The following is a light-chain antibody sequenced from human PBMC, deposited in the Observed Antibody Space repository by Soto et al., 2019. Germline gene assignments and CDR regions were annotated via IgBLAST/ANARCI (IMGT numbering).Light chain of an antibody. CDR1: QSVSSTY. V-gene: IGKV3-20*01. Sequence: EIVLTQSPGTLSLSPGERATLSCRASQSVSSTYLAWYQQKPGQAPRLLIYAASSRATGIPDRFSGGGSGTDFTLTISRVEPEDFAVYYCHQYGRSPPETFGQGTKVEIK. J-gene: IGKJ1*01. CDR2: AAS. CDR3: HQYGRSPPET.